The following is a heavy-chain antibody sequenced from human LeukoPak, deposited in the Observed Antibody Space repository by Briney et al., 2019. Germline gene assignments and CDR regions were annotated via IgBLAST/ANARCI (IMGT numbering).Heavy chain of an antibody. Sequence: GASVKVSCKASGYTFTGYYMHWVRQAPGQGFEWMGWINPNSGDTNYAQKFQGRVTMTRDTSISTVHMELSRLRSDDTAAYYCARANPLYCSSTTCLFDYWGQGTLVTVSS. J-gene: IGHJ4*02. D-gene: IGHD2-2*01. V-gene: IGHV1-2*02. CDR1: GYTFTGYY. CDR2: INPNSGDT. CDR3: ARANPLYCSSTTCLFDY.